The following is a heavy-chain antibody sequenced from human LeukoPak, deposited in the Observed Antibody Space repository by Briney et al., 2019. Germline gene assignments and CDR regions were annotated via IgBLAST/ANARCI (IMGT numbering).Heavy chain of an antibody. CDR3: ARCSSSWYPGSPYFDY. Sequence: SETLSLTCAVYGGSFSGYYWSWIRQPPGKGLEWIGEINHSGSTNYNPSLKSRVTISVDTSKNQFSLKLSSVTAVDTAVYYCARCSSSWYPGSPYFDYWGQGTLVTVSS. V-gene: IGHV4-34*01. J-gene: IGHJ4*02. CDR1: GGSFSGYY. CDR2: INHSGST. D-gene: IGHD6-13*01.